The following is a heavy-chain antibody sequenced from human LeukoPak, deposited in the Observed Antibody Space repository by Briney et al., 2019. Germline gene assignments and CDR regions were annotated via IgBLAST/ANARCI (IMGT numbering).Heavy chain of an antibody. CDR3: ARRGLIDY. Sequence: SETLSLTCGVTGGSISNNRWTWVRQPPGKGLEWIGEISQSARTNYNPSLKSRVTMSIDKSRNQFSLRMTSVTAADTAVYYCARRGLIDYWGQGTLVTVSS. V-gene: IGHV4-4*02. CDR2: ISQSART. D-gene: IGHD3/OR15-3a*01. CDR1: GGSISNNR. J-gene: IGHJ4*02.